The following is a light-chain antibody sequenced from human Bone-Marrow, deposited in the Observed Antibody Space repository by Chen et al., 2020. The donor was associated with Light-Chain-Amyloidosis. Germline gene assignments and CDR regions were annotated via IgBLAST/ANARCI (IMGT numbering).Light chain of an antibody. CDR1: SGRIASNY. CDR3: QSYDTSILV. Sequence: FLLTQPHSMSASPGKTVTISCTRSSGRIASNYVQWFQQRPGSPPTTVVYEDNRRPSGVPDRFSGSIDTSSNSASLTISGLKNEDEADYYCQSYDTSILVFGGWTKLTVL. V-gene: IGLV6-57*01. J-gene: IGLJ2*01. CDR2: EDN.